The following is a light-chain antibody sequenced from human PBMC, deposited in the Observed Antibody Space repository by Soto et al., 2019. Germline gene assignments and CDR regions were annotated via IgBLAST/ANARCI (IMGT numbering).Light chain of an antibody. CDR3: QQYGRSPLT. J-gene: IGKJ4*01. CDR1: QSVRNNY. CDR2: DAS. V-gene: IGKV3-20*01. Sequence: EIVLTQSPDTLSSSPGERATLSCRASQSVRNNYLAWYQQKPGQAPRFLIYDASSRATGIPDRFSGSGSGTDFTLTISRLEPEDFAVYYCQQYGRSPLTFGGGTKVEIK.